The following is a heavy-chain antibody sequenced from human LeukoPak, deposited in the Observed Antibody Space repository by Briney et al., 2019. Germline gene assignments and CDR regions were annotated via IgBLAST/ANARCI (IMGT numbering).Heavy chain of an antibody. V-gene: IGHV4-34*01. J-gene: IGHJ4*02. CDR1: GGSFSGYY. CDR3: ARRHQKGSRNSCYDF. Sequence: PSETLSLTCAVYGGSFSGYYWSWIRQPPGKGLEWIGEIKHSGTTNYNVSLKSRVTMSVETSKNQFSLKLSSVTAADTAVYYCARRHQKGSRNSCYDFWGRGTLVTVSS. CDR2: IKHSGTT. D-gene: IGHD3-22*01.